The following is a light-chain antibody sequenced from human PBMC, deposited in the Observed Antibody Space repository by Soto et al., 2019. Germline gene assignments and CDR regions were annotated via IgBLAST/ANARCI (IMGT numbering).Light chain of an antibody. CDR1: QSLLHSNGYNY. J-gene: IGKJ4*01. CDR2: LAF. Sequence: DIVMTQSPLSLPVTPGEPASISCRSSQSLLHSNGYNYLDWYLQKPGQSPQLLIYLAFTRASGVPDRFSGSGSGTDFTLKISRVEAEDVGLYYCMQALQTPPTFGGGTKVEIK. CDR3: MQALQTPPT. V-gene: IGKV2-28*01.